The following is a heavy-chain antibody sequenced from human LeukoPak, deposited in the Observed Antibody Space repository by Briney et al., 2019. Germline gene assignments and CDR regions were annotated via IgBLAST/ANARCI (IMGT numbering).Heavy chain of an antibody. CDR3: AKDWNWAIDY. Sequence: GGSLRLSCVASASDFSTSWMHWVRQAPGKGLVWVSRITSDGSSTIYADSVKGRFTISRDNSKNTLFLQMNNLRVEDVAVFYCAKDWNWAIDYWGQGTLVTVSS. CDR2: ITSDGSST. J-gene: IGHJ4*02. CDR1: ASDFSTSW. D-gene: IGHD1-7*01. V-gene: IGHV3-74*01.